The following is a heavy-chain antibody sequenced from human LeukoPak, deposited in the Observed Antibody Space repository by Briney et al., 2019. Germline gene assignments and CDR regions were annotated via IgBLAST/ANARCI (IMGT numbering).Heavy chain of an antibody. Sequence: ASVKVSCKASGYTFTSYYMHWVRQAPGQGLEWMGIINPSGGSTSYAQKFQGRVTMTRDTSTSTVYMELSSLRSEDTAVYYCAKAQGSNDYVWGSYRALDYWGQGTLVTVSS. J-gene: IGHJ4*02. V-gene: IGHV1-46*01. CDR2: INPSGGST. D-gene: IGHD3-16*02. CDR3: AKAQGSNDYVWGSYRALDY. CDR1: GYTFTSYY.